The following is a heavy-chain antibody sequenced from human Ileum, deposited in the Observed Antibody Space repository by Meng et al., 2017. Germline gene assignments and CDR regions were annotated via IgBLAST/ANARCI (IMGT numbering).Heavy chain of an antibody. CDR1: GFTFSGYW. CDR3: VRDGPNYFDQ. J-gene: IGHJ4*02. CDR2: INSDGTGT. Sequence: EVQLVESGGDLVQPGGSLRLSCAASGFTFSGYWMHWFRQGTGKSLVWLSHINSDGTGTSYAESVRGRFTISRDNAKNTLYLQMNSLTVEDTAVYHCVRDGPNYFDQWGQGTLVTVSS. V-gene: IGHV3-74*01.